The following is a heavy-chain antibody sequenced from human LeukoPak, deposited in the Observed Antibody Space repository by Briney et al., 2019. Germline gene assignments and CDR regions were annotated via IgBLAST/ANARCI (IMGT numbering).Heavy chain of an antibody. J-gene: IGHJ3*01. CDR3: AKDLIL. CDR1: GFTFDDYA. Sequence: GGSLRLSCAASGFTFDDYAMHWVRQAPGKGLEWVSGISWNSGSIGYADSVKGRFTISRDNAKNSLYLQMFSLRPEDTAVYFCAKDLILWGQGTVVTVSS. V-gene: IGHV3-9*01. CDR2: ISWNSGSI.